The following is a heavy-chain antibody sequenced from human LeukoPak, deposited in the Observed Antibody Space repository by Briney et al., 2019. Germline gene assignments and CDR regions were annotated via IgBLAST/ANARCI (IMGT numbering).Heavy chain of an antibody. J-gene: IGHJ6*03. Sequence: GRSLRLSCAASGFTFSRYGMHWVRQAPGKGLEWVANIKQDGGEKYYVDSVKGRFTISRDNAKNSLYLQMNSLRAEDTAVYYCARVERGYSYGFLETYYYYYYMDVWGRGTTVTMSS. CDR1: GFTFSRYG. D-gene: IGHD5-18*01. CDR2: IKQDGGEK. V-gene: IGHV3-7*01. CDR3: ARVERGYSYGFLETYYYYYYMDV.